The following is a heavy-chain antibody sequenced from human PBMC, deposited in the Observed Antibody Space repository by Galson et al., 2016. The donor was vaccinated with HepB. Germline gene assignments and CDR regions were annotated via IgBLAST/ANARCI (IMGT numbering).Heavy chain of an antibody. CDR2: IYPGDSDT. CDR1: GYSFTRFW. D-gene: IGHD4-17*01. Sequence: QSGAEVKKPGESLKISCKGSGYSFTRFWIGWVRQMPGKGLEWMGIIYPGDSDTRYSPSFQGQVTISADKSTAYLQWSGLKASDTAMYYCPRHDMSPHYAYFYGMDVWGQGTTVTVSS. J-gene: IGHJ6*02. CDR3: PRHDMSPHYAYFYGMDV. V-gene: IGHV5-51*01.